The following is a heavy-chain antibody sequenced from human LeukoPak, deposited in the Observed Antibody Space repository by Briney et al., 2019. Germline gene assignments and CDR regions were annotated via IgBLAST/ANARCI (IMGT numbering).Heavy chain of an antibody. J-gene: IGHJ4*02. CDR3: AREDKGDY. Sequence: GGSLRLSCVASGFTFSSYWMHWVRHDPRKGLVWVSSISSSSSYIYYADSVKGRFTISRDNAENSLYLQMNSLRAEDTAVYYCAREDKGDYWGQGTLVTVSS. CDR2: ISSSSSYI. V-gene: IGHV3-21*01. CDR1: GFTFSSYW.